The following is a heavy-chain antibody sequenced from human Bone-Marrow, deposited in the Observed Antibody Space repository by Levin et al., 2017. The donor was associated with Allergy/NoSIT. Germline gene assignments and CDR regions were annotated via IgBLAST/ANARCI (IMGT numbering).Heavy chain of an antibody. Sequence: GESLKISCAASGFTFSSYGMHWVRQAPGKGLEWVAVISYDGSNKYYADSVKGRFTISRDNSKNTLYLQMNSLRAEDTAVYYCAKPGYSYGNWFDPWGQGTLVTVSS. D-gene: IGHD5-18*01. CDR2: ISYDGSNK. V-gene: IGHV3-30*18. CDR3: AKPGYSYGNWFDP. CDR1: GFTFSSYG. J-gene: IGHJ5*02.